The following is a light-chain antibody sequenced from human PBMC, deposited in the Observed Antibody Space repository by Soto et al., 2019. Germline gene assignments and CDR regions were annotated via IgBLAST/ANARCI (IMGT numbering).Light chain of an antibody. CDR3: QQYGSSPS. CDR2: GAS. CDR1: KSVSSSY. J-gene: IGKJ1*01. V-gene: IGKV3-20*01. Sequence: EIVLTQSPGTLSLSPGERATLSCRASKSVSSSYLAWYQQKPGQAPRLLIYGASSRATGIPDRFSGSGSGTDFTLTISRLQPEDFAVYYCQQYGSSPSFGPGTKVEIK.